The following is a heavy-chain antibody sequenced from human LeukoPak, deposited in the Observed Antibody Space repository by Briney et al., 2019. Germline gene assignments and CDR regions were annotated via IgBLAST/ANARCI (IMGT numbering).Heavy chain of an antibody. CDR2: INPNSGGT. J-gene: IGHJ4*02. Sequence: APVKVSCKASGYTFTGYYMHWVRQAPGQGLEWMGWINPNSGGTNYAQKFQGRVTMTRDTSISTAYMELSRLRSDDTAVYYCARDEDGDRYLEYWGQGTLVTVSS. CDR3: ARDEDGDRYLEY. CDR1: GYTFTGYY. D-gene: IGHD4-17*01. V-gene: IGHV1-2*02.